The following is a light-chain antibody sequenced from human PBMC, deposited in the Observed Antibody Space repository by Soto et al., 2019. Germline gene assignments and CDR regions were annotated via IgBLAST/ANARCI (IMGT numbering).Light chain of an antibody. V-gene: IGLV1-44*01. J-gene: IGLJ1*01. CDR2: TNN. CDR1: NSNIGTNT. CDR3: AAWDDSLGAYV. Sequence: SVLTQPPSASATPGQRVTISCSGSNSNIGTNTVNWYQQLPGTAPRLLIYTNNQRPSGVPQRFSGSKTGTSASLAIGGLQSEDGADYYCAAWDDSLGAYVFGTGTRSPS.